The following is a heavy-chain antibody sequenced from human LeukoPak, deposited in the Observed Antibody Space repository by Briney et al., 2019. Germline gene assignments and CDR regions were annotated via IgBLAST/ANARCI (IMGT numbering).Heavy chain of an antibody. V-gene: IGHV3-23*01. CDR3: AKGPPLYSGYHPVY. CDR2: ITGSDDTT. CDR1: GFSFSNDA. J-gene: IGHJ4*02. D-gene: IGHD5-12*01. Sequence: GGSLRLSCAASGFSFSNDAMTWVRQAPGKGLEWVSTITGSDDTTYYTDSVKGRFTISRDHSKNMLHLQMNGLRNEDTAIYYCAKGPPLYSGYHPVYWGQGTLVTVSS.